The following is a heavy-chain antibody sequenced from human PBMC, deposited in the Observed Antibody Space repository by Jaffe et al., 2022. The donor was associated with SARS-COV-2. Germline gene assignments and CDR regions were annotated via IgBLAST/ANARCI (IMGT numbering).Heavy chain of an antibody. CDR3: ARGRSEKLWFGELLTPLGWFDP. D-gene: IGHD3-10*01. V-gene: IGHV5-51*01. J-gene: IGHJ5*02. Sequence: EVQLVQSGAEVKKPGESLKISCKGSGYSFTSYWIGWVRQMPGKGLEWMGIIYPGDSDTRYSPSFQGQVTISADKSISTAYLQWSSLKASDTAMYYCARGRSEKLWFGELLTPLGWFDPWGQGTLVTVSS. CDR1: GYSFTSYW. CDR2: IYPGDSDT.